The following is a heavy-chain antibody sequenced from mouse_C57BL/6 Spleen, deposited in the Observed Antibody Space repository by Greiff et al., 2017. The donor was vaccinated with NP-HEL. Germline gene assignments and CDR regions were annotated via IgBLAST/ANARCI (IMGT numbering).Heavy chain of an antibody. Sequence: EVKVVESGGGLVKPGGSLKLSCAASGFTFSDYGMHWVRQAPEKGLEWVAYISSGSSTIYYADTVKGRFTISRDNAKNTLFLQMTSLRSEDTAMYYCARIYYYGSSYGLYAMDYWGQGTSVTVSS. CDR2: ISSGSSTI. CDR3: ARIYYYGSSYGLYAMDY. J-gene: IGHJ4*01. V-gene: IGHV5-17*01. D-gene: IGHD1-1*01. CDR1: GFTFSDYG.